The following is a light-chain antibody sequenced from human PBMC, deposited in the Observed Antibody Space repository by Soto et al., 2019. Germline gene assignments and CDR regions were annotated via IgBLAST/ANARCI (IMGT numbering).Light chain of an antibody. V-gene: IGKV3-15*01. CDR2: GAS. Sequence: EIVMTQSPATLSLSPGERAALSCRASQSINSELAWCQQKPGQPPRLLIYGASPRATGVPARFTGSESGSEFTLTISGLQSEDFAVYYCQQGHNWPLTFGQGTRLEI. CDR3: QQGHNWPLT. CDR1: QSINSE. J-gene: IGKJ2*01.